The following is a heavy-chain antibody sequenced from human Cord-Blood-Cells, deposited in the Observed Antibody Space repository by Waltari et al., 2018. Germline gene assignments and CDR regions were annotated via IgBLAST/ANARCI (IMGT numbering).Heavy chain of an antibody. Sequence: QVQLQESGPGLVKPSETLSLTCAVSGYSISSGYSWGWVRQPPGKGLEWIGSIYHSGSTYYNPSLKSRVTISVDTSKNQFSLKLSSVTAADTAVYYCARLIAAAGTIDYWGQGTLVTVSS. D-gene: IGHD6-13*01. CDR3: ARLIAAAGTIDY. V-gene: IGHV4-38-2*01. CDR1: GYSISSGYS. J-gene: IGHJ4*02. CDR2: IYHSGST.